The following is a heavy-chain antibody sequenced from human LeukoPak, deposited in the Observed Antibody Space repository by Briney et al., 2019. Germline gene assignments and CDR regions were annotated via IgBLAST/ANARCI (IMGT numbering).Heavy chain of an antibody. Sequence: GESLKISCKGSGYSFTSYWIGWVRQMPGKGLEWMGIIYPGDSDTRYSPSFQGQVTISADKSISTAYLQWSSLKASDTAMYYCARLYLHWGAMPHYFDYWGQGTLVTVSS. D-gene: IGHD3-16*01. CDR2: IYPGDSDT. CDR3: ARLYLHWGAMPHYFDY. V-gene: IGHV5-51*01. CDR1: GYSFTSYW. J-gene: IGHJ4*02.